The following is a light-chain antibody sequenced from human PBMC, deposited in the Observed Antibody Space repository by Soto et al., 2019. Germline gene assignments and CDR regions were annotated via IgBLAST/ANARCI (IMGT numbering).Light chain of an antibody. CDR2: DAS. J-gene: IGKJ1*01. CDR3: QQRSNWPRT. Sequence: EIVLTQSPATLSLSPGERATLSCRASQSVSSYLAWYQQEVGQPPRLLIYDASNRATGIPARFSGSGSGTDFTLTISSLEPEDFAVYYCQQRSNWPRTFGQGTKVEIK. V-gene: IGKV3-11*01. CDR1: QSVSSY.